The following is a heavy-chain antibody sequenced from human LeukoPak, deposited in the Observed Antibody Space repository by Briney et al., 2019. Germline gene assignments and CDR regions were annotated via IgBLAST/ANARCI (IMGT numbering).Heavy chain of an antibody. CDR1: GFTFSSYA. CDR2: ISGSGGST. V-gene: IGHV3-23*01. CDR3: AKDFVGYYGSGSYDY. D-gene: IGHD3-10*01. J-gene: IGHJ4*02. Sequence: PGGSLRLSCAASGFTFSSYAMSWVRQAPGKGLEWVSAISGSGGSTYYADSVKGRFTISRDNSKNTLYLQMNSLRAEDTAVYYCAKDFVGYYGSGSYDYWGQGTLVTVSS.